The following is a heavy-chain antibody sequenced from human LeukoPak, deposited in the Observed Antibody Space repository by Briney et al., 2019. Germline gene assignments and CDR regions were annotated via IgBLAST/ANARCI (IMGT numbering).Heavy chain of an antibody. CDR1: GGSVSSGSYY. J-gene: IGHJ4*02. V-gene: IGHV4-61*01. CDR3: ARVAVAGTFRAAHFDY. Sequence: PSETLSLTCSVSGGSVSSGSYYWSWIRQPPGKGREWIGDIYYSGSTNYNPSLKSRVTISVDTSKNQFSLKLSSVTAADTAVYYCARVAVAGTFRAAHFDYWGQGTLVTVSS. D-gene: IGHD6-19*01. CDR2: IYYSGST.